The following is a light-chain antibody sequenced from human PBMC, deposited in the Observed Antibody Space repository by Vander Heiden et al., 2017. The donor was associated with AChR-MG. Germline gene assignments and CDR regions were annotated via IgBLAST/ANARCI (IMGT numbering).Light chain of an antibody. V-gene: IGKV3-20*01. CDR2: GAS. CDR3: QQYISSPRT. J-gene: IGKJ1*01. CDR1: YFVANNY. Sequence: EIVLTQSPGTLSLSPGERATVSCRASYFVANNYLAWYQQKPGQPPRLLIYGASRRAKGIPDRFSGSGSGTDFTLSISGLEPEDSAVYYCQQYISSPRTFGQGTKVEI.